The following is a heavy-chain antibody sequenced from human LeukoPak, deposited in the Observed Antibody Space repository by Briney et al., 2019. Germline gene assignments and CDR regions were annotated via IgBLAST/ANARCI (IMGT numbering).Heavy chain of an antibody. V-gene: IGHV1-2*02. CDR2: INPNSGGT. Sequence: ASVKVSCKASVYTFTGYYMHWVRQAPGQGLEWMGWINPNSGGTNYAQKFQGRVTMTRDTSISTAYMELSRLRSDDTAVYYCARADCSSTSCYSGGYWFDPWGQGTLVTVSS. D-gene: IGHD2-2*01. CDR1: VYTFTGYY. J-gene: IGHJ5*02. CDR3: ARADCSSTSCYSGGYWFDP.